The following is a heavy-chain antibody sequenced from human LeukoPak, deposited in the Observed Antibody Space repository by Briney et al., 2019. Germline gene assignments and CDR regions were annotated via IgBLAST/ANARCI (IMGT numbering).Heavy chain of an antibody. CDR2: IYSGGST. V-gene: IGHV3-53*01. Sequence: GGSLRLSCAASGFTVSSNYMSWVRQAPGKGLEWVSVIYSGGSTYYADSVKGRFTISRDNSKNTLYLQMNSVRAEDTAVYYCARYSYGHFDYWGQGTLVTVSS. J-gene: IGHJ4*02. D-gene: IGHD5-18*01. CDR3: ARYSYGHFDY. CDR1: GFTVSSNY.